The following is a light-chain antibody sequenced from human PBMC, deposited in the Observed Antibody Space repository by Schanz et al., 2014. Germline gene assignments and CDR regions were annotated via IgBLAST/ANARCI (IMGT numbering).Light chain of an antibody. CDR2: DVS. V-gene: IGLV2-14*01. J-gene: IGLJ3*02. CDR3: SSYTSSNTVV. CDR1: SSDVGGYNY. Sequence: QSALIQPPSVSGSPGQSVTISCTGTSSDVGGYNYVSWYQQHPGKAPKLMIYDVSNRPSGVSNRFSGSKSGNTASLTISGLQAEDEADYYCSSYTSSNTVVFGGGTKLTVL.